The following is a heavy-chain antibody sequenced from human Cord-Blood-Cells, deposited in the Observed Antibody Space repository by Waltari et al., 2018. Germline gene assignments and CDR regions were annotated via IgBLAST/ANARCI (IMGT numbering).Heavy chain of an antibody. CDR1: GFPFDDYA. J-gene: IGHJ3*02. Sequence: EVQLVESGGGLVQPGRSLRLSCAASGFPFDDYAMHWVRQAPGKGLEWVSGISWNSGSIGYADSVKGRFTISRDNAKNSLYLQMNSLRAEDTALYYCAKEYSSSDDAFDIWGQGTMVTVSS. CDR3: AKEYSSSDDAFDI. V-gene: IGHV3-9*01. D-gene: IGHD6-6*01. CDR2: ISWNSGSI.